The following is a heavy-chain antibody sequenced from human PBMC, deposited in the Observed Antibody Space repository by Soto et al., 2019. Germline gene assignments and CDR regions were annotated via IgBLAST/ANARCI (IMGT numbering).Heavy chain of an antibody. D-gene: IGHD4-4*01. J-gene: IGHJ6*02. CDR1: GYTFTSYA. CDR2: INAGNGNT. Sequence: ASVKVSCKASGYTFTSYAVHWVRQAPGQRLEWMGWINAGNGNTKYSQKFQGRVTITRDTSASTAYMELSSLRSEDTAVYYCARGGQAVRYYYGMDVWGQGTTVTVSS. CDR3: ARGGQAVRYYYGMDV. V-gene: IGHV1-3*01.